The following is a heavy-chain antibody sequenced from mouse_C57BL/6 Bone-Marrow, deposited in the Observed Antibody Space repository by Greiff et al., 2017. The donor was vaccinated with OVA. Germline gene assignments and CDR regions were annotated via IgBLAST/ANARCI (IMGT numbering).Heavy chain of an antibody. CDR2: IYPRSGNT. V-gene: IGHV1-81*01. CDR3: ARRGGSSDGFAY. CDR1: GYTFTSYG. Sequence: QVQLKESGAELTRPGASVKLSCKASGYTFTSYGISWVKQRTGQGLEWIGEIYPRSGNTYYNEKFKGKATLTADKSSSTAYMELRGVTSEDSAVYFCARRGGSSDGFAYWGQGTLVTVSA. J-gene: IGHJ3*01. D-gene: IGHD1-1*01.